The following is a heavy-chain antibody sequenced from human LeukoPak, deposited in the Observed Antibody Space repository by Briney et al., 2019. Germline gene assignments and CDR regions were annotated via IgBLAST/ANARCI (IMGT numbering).Heavy chain of an antibody. CDR1: GFTFSTYG. V-gene: IGHV3-30*18. CDR3: AKLQGWFDP. J-gene: IGHJ5*02. CDR2: ISYDGSNE. Sequence: GGSLRLSCAASGFTFSTYGMHWVRQAPGKGLEWVAVISYDGSNEYYADSVKGRFTISRDNSKNTLYLQMSSLRAEDTAVYYCAKLQGWFDPWGQGTLVTVSS.